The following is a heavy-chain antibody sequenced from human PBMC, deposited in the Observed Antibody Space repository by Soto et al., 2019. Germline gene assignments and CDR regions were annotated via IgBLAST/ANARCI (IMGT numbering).Heavy chain of an antibody. J-gene: IGHJ6*03. D-gene: IGHD6-13*01. CDR3: AIGAAAGFMDV. Sequence: QVQLVQSGAEVKKPGSSVKVSCKASGGTFSSYTISWVRQAPGQGLEWMGRIIPILGIANYAQKFQGKVTITADKSTSTAYMELSSLRSEDTAVYYCAIGAAAGFMDVWGKGTTVTVSS. CDR2: IIPILGIA. V-gene: IGHV1-69*02. CDR1: GGTFSSYT.